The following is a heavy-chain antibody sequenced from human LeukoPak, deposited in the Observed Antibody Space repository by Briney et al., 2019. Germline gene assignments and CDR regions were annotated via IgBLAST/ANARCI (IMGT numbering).Heavy chain of an antibody. CDR1: GFTFSLYA. J-gene: IGHJ1*01. V-gene: IGHV3-64D*06. CDR2: ITSNGGST. CDR3: AYSSGYYH. D-gene: IGHD3-22*01. Sequence: GGSLRLSCSASGFTFSLYAMHWVRQAPGRGLECVSAITSNGGSTYYADSVKGRFTISRDSSKNTLYLHMSTLRPEDTAVYYCAYSSGYYHWGQGTLVTVSS.